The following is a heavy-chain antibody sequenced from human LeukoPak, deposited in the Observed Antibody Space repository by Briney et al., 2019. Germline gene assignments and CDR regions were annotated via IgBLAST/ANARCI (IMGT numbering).Heavy chain of an antibody. J-gene: IGHJ5*02. V-gene: IGHV3-21*01. CDR2: IDGPSSYI. CDR3: AGGSISLA. Sequence: GGSLRLSCAASGFTFSSYTMNWVRQAPGKGLEWVSSIDGPSSYIYYADSLKGRFTISRDNAKNSLFLQTNSLRTEDTAVYYCAGGSISLAWGQGTLVTVSS. D-gene: IGHD3-3*01. CDR1: GFTFSSYT.